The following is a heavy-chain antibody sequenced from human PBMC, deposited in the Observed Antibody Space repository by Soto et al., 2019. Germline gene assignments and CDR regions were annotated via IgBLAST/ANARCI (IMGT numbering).Heavy chain of an antibody. CDR3: ATRYDDYGDYIDY. V-gene: IGHV4-39*01. CDR1: GGSISSSSYY. Sequence: SETLSLTCTVSGGSISSSSYYWGWIRQPPGKGLEWIGSIYYSGSTYYNPSLKSRVTISVDTSKNQFSLKLSSVTAADTAVYYCATRYDDYGDYIDYWGQGTLVTVSS. CDR2: IYYSGST. D-gene: IGHD4-17*01. J-gene: IGHJ4*02.